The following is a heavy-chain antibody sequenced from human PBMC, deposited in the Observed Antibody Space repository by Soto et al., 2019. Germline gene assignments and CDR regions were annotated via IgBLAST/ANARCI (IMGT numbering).Heavy chain of an antibody. V-gene: IGHV4-59*12. CDR3: VRGVIH. CDR1: GGSISSYY. Sequence: SETLSLTCTVFGGSISSYYWSWVRRPPGKGLEWIGYVYNSGSTTYSPSFKSRVTISVDTSKNQFSLKLTSVTAADTAVYFCVRGVIHWGLGTLVTVSS. D-gene: IGHD6-13*01. CDR2: VYNSGST. J-gene: IGHJ4*02.